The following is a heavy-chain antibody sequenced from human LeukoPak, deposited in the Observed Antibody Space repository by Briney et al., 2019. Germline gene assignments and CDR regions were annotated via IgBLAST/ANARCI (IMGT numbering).Heavy chain of an antibody. V-gene: IGHV3-33*06. CDR3: AKDLGHCGGDCYSGSDY. J-gene: IGHJ4*02. CDR2: IWYDGSNK. D-gene: IGHD2-21*02. CDR1: GFTFSSYG. Sequence: GGSLRLSCAASGFTFSSYGMHWVRQAPGKGLEWVAVIWYDGSNKYYADSVKGRFTISRDNSKNTLYLQMNSLRAEDTAVYYCAKDLGHCGGDCYSGSDYRGQGTLVTVPS.